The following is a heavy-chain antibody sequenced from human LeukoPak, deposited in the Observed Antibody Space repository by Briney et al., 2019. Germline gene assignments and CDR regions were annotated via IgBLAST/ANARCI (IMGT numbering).Heavy chain of an antibody. CDR1: GFTVSSNY. CDR3: ARDPREYSGNYFDY. V-gene: IGHV3-53*01. D-gene: IGHD1-26*01. J-gene: IGHJ4*02. CDR2: IYIGGST. Sequence: GGSLRLSCAASGFTVSSNYMSWVRQAPGKGLEWVSVIYIGGSTYYADSVKGRFTISIDNSKNTLYLQMNSLRAEDTAVYYCARDPREYSGNYFDYWGQGTLVTVSS.